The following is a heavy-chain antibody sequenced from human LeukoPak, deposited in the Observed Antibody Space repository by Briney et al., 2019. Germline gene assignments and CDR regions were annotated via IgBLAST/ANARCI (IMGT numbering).Heavy chain of an antibody. J-gene: IGHJ4*02. CDR1: GYTFTSYG. V-gene: IGHV1-18*01. Sequence: ASVKVSCKASGYTFTSYGISWVRQAPGQGLEWMGWISAYNGNTNYAQKLQGRVTMTTDTSTSTAYMELRSLRSDDTALYYCARDLGGSYYEGFDYWGQGTLVTVSS. CDR2: ISAYNGNT. D-gene: IGHD1-26*01. CDR3: ARDLGGSYYEGFDY.